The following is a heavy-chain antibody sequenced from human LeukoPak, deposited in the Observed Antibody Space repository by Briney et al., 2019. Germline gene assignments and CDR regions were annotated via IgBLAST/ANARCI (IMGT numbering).Heavy chain of an antibody. D-gene: IGHD5-18*01. CDR2: IKQDGSEK. J-gene: IGHJ4*02. V-gene: IGHV3-7*01. Sequence: GGSLRLSCAASGFTFSSYWMSWVRQAPGKGLEWVANIKQDGSEKYYVDSVKGRFTISRDNAKNSLYLQMNSLRAEDTAVYYCARVFGYSYGYDYFDYWGQGNLVTVSS. CDR3: ARVFGYSYGYDYFDY. CDR1: GFTFSSYW.